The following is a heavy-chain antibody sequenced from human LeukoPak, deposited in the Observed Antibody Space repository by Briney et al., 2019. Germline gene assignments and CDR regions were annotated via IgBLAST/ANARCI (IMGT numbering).Heavy chain of an antibody. CDR3: ARGSCSAGSCLNWFDP. CDR1: GDTFSRYS. CDR2: IIPIFGPA. V-gene: IGHV1-69*13. J-gene: IGHJ5*02. Sequence: GASEKVFCEASGDTFSRYSISWARHASGQGLECMGEIIPIFGPAHYAQEFQGRVTITADESMSTAYMELSSLRSEDTAVYYCARGSCSAGSCLNWFDPWGQGTLVTVSS. D-gene: IGHD2-15*01.